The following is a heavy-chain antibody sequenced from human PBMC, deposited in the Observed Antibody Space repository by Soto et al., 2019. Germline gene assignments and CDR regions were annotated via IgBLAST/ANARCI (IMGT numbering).Heavy chain of an antibody. CDR2: IIPILGIA. J-gene: IGHJ4*02. D-gene: IGHD3-22*01. CDR1: GGTFSSYT. V-gene: IGHV1-69*04. CDR3: ARDVTGRYDSSGYHYRALWY. Sequence: GASVKVSCKASGGTFSSYTISWVRQAPGQGLEWMGRIIPILGIANYAQKFQGRVTITADKSTSTAYMELSSLRSEDTAVYYCARDVTGRYDSSGYHYRALWYWGQGTLVTVSS.